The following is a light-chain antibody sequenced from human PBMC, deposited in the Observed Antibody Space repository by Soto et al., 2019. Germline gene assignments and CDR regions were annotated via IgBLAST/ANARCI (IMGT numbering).Light chain of an antibody. CDR1: SSNIGAGYD. CDR2: GNS. Sequence: QSVLTQPPSVSGAPGQRVTISCTGSSSNIGAGYDVHWYQQLPGTAPKLLIYGNSNRPSGVPDRFSGSKSGTTASLAITGLQAEDEADYYCQFYDSSLSASEVFGGGTKLTVL. CDR3: QFYDSSLSASEV. J-gene: IGLJ3*02. V-gene: IGLV1-40*01.